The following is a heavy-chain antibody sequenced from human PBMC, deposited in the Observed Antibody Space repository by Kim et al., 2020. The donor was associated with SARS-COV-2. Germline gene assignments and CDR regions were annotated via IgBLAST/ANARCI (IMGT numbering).Heavy chain of an antibody. J-gene: IGHJ4*02. CDR3: ARDISPHPGRGYFDY. Sequence: GGSLRLSCAASGFTFSSYAMHWVRQAPGKGLEWVAVISYDGSNKYYADSVKGRFTISRDNSKNTLYLQMNSLRAEDTAVYYCARDISPHPGRGYFDYWGQGTLVTVSS. D-gene: IGHD1-26*01. CDR2: ISYDGSNK. V-gene: IGHV3-30-3*01. CDR1: GFTFSSYA.